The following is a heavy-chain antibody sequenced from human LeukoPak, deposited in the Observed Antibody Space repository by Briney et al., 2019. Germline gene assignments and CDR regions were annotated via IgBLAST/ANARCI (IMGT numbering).Heavy chain of an antibody. Sequence: SETLSLTCTVSDGSPSSSSYYWGWTRHPPGKGLEWIGRIYYSGSTYYNPSLKSRVTISVDTSKNQVSLKLSSVSAADTAVYYCAREGMATISGDYWGQGTLVTVSS. D-gene: IGHD1-26*01. CDR2: IYYSGST. CDR3: AREGMATISGDY. J-gene: IGHJ4*02. V-gene: IGHV4-39*01. CDR1: DGSPSSSSYY.